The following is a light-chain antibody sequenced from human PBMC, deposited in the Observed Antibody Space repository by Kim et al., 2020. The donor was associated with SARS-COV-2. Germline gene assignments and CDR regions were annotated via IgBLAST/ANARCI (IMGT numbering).Light chain of an antibody. CDR2: KES. CDR1: QSLSSL. J-gene: IGKJ1*01. CDR3: QQYNTSPWT. V-gene: IGKV1-5*03. Sequence: DIQMTQSPSTMSASVGDRVSLTCRASQSLSSLLAWYQQKPGKAPELLIYKESILETGVPSRFTGSGSGTEFTLTISSLQPEDFATYYCQQYNTSPWTFGQGTKVDI.